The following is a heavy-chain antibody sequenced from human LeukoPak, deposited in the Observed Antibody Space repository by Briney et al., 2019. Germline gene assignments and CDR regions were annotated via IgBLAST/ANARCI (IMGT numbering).Heavy chain of an antibody. V-gene: IGHV5-51*01. J-gene: IGHJ6*02. D-gene: IGHD6-13*01. Sequence: GESLKISCKGSGYSFTSYWIGWVRQMLGKGLEWMGIIYPGDFDTRYSPSFQGQVTISADKSISTAYLQWSSLKASDTAMYYCARRAAVAYYYYGMDVWGQGTTVTVSS. CDR3: ARRAAVAYYYYGMDV. CDR1: GYSFTSYW. CDR2: IYPGDFDT.